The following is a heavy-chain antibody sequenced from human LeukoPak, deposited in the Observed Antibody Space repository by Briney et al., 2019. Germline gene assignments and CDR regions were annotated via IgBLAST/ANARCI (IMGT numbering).Heavy chain of an antibody. V-gene: IGHV3-30*04. CDR3: ARDFGSSGWYGIDY. J-gene: IGHJ4*02. D-gene: IGHD6-19*01. CDR1: GFTFSSYA. Sequence: PGGSLRLSCAASGFTFSSYAMHWVRQAPGKGLEWVAVISYDGSSKYYADSVKGRFTISRDNSKNTLYLQMNSLRAEDTAVYYCARDFGSSGWYGIDYWGQGTLVTVSS. CDR2: ISYDGSSK.